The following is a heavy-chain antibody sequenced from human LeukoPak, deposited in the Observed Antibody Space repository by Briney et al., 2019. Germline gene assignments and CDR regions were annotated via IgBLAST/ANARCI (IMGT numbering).Heavy chain of an antibody. J-gene: IGHJ4*02. CDR2: IAHHGSNK. D-gene: IGHD2-8*02. Sequence: PGGSLRLSCAASGFTFSRNAIHWVRQGPGKGLEWVSYIAHHGSNKYYADSVKGRFTISRDNSKRTLYLQMNSLRAHDTAVYYCAKDGSWSCTDWGQGTLVTVSS. CDR3: AKDGSWSCTD. V-gene: IGHV3-30*02. CDR1: GFTFSRNA.